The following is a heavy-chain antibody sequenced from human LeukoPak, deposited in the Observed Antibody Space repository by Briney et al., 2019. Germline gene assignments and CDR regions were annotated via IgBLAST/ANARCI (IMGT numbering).Heavy chain of an antibody. Sequence: PSETLSLTCTVSGVSITSLSCSWSWQPPGKGLEWIGYIYYSGSTNYNPSLKSRVTISVDTSKNQFSLKLSSVTAADTAVYYCPLLYCDIFACPGDYYCYMDVWGKGTTVTVSS. CDR2: IYYSGST. CDR1: GVSITSLS. J-gene: IGHJ6*03. CDR3: PLLYCDIFACPGDYYCYMDV. D-gene: IGHD3-9*01. V-gene: IGHV4-59*11.